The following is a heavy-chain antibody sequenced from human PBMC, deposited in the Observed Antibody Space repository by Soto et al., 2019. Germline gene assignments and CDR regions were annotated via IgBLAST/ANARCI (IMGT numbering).Heavy chain of an antibody. J-gene: IGHJ1*01. D-gene: IGHD6-13*01. CDR1: GFTFSSYA. Sequence: PGGSLRLSCAASGFTFSSYAMHWVRQAPGKGLEWVAVISYDGSNKYYADSVKGRFTISRDNSKNTLYLQMNSLRAEDTAVYYCARDSRRIAAAPTLFQHWGQGTLVTVSS. CDR2: ISYDGSNK. CDR3: ARDSRRIAAAPTLFQH. V-gene: IGHV3-30-3*01.